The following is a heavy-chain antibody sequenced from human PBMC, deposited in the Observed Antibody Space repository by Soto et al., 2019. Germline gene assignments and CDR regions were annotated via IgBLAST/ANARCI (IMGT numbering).Heavy chain of an antibody. CDR2: IYYSGST. D-gene: IGHD3-22*01. CDR3: ARRLYYDSSGFEGGGMDV. CDR1: ACSIGSSRYY. Sequence: EPLSLTGTGTACSIGSSRYYLGWVRQPPGKGLEWIGSIYYSGSTYYNPSLKSRVTISVDTSKNQFSLKLSSVTAADTAVYYCARRLYYDSSGFEGGGMDVWGQGTTVTVSS. J-gene: IGHJ6*02. V-gene: IGHV4-39*01.